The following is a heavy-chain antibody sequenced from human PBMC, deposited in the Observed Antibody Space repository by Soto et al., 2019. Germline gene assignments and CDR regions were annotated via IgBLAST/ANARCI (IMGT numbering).Heavy chain of an antibody. CDR2: INPSGART. D-gene: IGHD5-12*01. J-gene: IGHJ4*02. CDR1: GYTFTSYQ. Sequence: ASVKVSCKASGYTFTSYQMHWVRQSPGQGLEWMGVINPSGARTNNAQKFQGRVTMTRDTSTSTVYMELSSLRSEDTAVYYCARPSNLWWLPTIEPSYFDYWGQGTLVNVSS. CDR3: ARPSNLWWLPTIEPSYFDY. V-gene: IGHV1-46*03.